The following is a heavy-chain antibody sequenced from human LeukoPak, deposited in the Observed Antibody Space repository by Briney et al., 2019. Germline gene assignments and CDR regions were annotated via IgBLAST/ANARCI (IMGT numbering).Heavy chain of an antibody. J-gene: IGHJ3*02. CDR3: ARERDYYDSSGYSGAFDI. D-gene: IGHD3-22*01. CDR1: GGSISSYY. V-gene: IGHV4-59*12. CDR2: IYYSGST. Sequence: PSETLSLTCTVSGGSISSYYWSWIRQPPGKGLEWIGYIYYSGSTNYNPSLKSRVTISVDTSKNQFSLKLSSVTAADTAVYYCARERDYYDSSGYSGAFDIWGQGTMVTVSS.